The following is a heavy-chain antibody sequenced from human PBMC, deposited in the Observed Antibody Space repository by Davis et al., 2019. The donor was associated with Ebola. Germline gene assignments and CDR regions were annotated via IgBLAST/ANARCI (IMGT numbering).Heavy chain of an antibody. J-gene: IGHJ4*02. Sequence: AASVKVSCKASGYTFTSYGISWVRQAPGQGLEWMGWISAYNGNTNYAQKFQGRVTMTRDTSTSTAYMELSRLRSDDTAVYYCARVDPLLVRGGFDYWGQGTQVTVSS. CDR3: ARVDPLLVRGGFDY. CDR1: GYTFTSYG. V-gene: IGHV1-18*01. D-gene: IGHD6-13*01. CDR2: ISAYNGNT.